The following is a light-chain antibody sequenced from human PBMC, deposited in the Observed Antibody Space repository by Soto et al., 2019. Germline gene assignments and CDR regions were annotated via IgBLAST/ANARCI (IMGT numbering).Light chain of an antibody. V-gene: IGKV2-28*01. CDR3: MQTLQPALT. CDR1: QSLLTINGYNY. CDR2: LGS. J-gene: IGKJ4*01. Sequence: IVMTQSPLSLPVTPGEPASMSCRSSQSLLTINGYNYLDWYLQKPGQSPQLLIYLGSNRASGVPDRFSGSGSGTDFTLRISRVEAEDVGVYYCMQTLQPALTFGGGTKVEIK.